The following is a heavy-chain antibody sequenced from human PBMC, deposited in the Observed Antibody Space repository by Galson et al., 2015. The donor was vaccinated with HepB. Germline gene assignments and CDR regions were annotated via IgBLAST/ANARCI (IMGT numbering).Heavy chain of an antibody. J-gene: IGHJ4*02. CDR2: IIPIFGTA. D-gene: IGHD3-22*01. V-gene: IGHV1-69*13. CDR3: ARGAHYDSSGRGPEIPIDY. Sequence: SVKVSCKASGGTFSNYAISWVRQAPGQGLEWMGGIIPIFGTANYAQKFQGRVTITADESTRTAYMEVSSLRSEDTAVYYCARGAHYDSSGRGPEIPIDYWGQGTLVTVSS. CDR1: GGTFSNYA.